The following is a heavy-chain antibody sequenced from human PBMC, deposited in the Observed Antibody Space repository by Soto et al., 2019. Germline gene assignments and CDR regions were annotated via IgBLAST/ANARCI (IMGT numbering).Heavy chain of an antibody. Sequence: GGSLRLSCAASGFTFSSYAMNWVRQAPGKGLEWVSGISGSGGDTYYADSVKGRFTISRDNSKNTLYLQMNSLRAEDTAVYYCAKDLRYSSNVFHYWGQGTLVTVSS. CDR1: GFTFSSYA. V-gene: IGHV3-23*01. D-gene: IGHD6-13*01. CDR2: ISGSGGDT. CDR3: AKDLRYSSNVFHY. J-gene: IGHJ4*02.